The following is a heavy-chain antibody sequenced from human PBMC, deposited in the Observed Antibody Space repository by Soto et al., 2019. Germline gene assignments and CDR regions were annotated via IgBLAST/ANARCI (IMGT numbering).Heavy chain of an antibody. Sequence: EASVKVSCKASGYTFTSYAIHWVRQAPGQRPEWMGWIDAGNGNTKYLQKFQDRVTITRDTSASTAYMELSSLRSDDSAVYYCARDHYTSGWGDSWGQGTLVTVSS. CDR3: ARDHYTSGWGDS. V-gene: IGHV1-3*01. CDR2: IDAGNGNT. J-gene: IGHJ4*02. CDR1: GYTFTSYA. D-gene: IGHD6-19*01.